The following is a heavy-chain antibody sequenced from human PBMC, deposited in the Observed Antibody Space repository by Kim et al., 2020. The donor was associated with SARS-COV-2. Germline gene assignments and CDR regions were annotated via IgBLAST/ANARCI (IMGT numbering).Heavy chain of an antibody. CDR3: ARAGRVDV. CDR2: IKEDGSET. Sequence: GGSLRLSCAASGFTFSSYWMSWVRQTPGKGLQCVANIKEDGSETYYVDSVKGRFTISRDNAKNSLYLQMNSLRAEDTAVYYCARAGRVDVWGQGTTVTVS. J-gene: IGHJ6*02. CDR1: GFTFSSYW. D-gene: IGHD1-1*01. V-gene: IGHV3-7*01.